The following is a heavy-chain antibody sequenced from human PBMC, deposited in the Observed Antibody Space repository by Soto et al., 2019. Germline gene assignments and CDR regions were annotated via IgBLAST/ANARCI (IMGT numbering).Heavy chain of an antibody. J-gene: IGHJ6*02. CDR3: ARGSRIAAYGMDV. Sequence: PSETLSLTCAVYGGSFSGYYWSWIRQPPGKGLEWIGEINHSGSTNYNPSLKSRVTISVDTSKNQFSLKLSSVTAADTAVYYCARGSRIAAYGMDVWGQGTTVT. D-gene: IGHD6-13*01. CDR1: GGSFSGYY. CDR2: INHSGST. V-gene: IGHV4-34*01.